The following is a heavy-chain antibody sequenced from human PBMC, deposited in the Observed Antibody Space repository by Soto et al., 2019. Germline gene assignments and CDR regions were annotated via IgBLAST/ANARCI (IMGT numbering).Heavy chain of an antibody. CDR3: ARHPNKAPYYYYGMDV. Sequence: GASLKISCKGSGYSFTSYWISWVRQMPGKGLEWMGRIDPSDSYTNYSPSFQGHVTISADKSISTAYPQWSSLKASDTDMYYCARHPNKAPYYYYGMDVWGQGTTVTVSS. D-gene: IGHD6-6*01. J-gene: IGHJ6*02. CDR2: IDPSDSYT. CDR1: GYSFTSYW. V-gene: IGHV5-10-1*01.